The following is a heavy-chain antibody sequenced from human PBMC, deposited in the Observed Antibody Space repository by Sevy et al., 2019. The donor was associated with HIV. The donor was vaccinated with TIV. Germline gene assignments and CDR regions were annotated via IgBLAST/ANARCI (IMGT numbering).Heavy chain of an antibody. J-gene: IGHJ4*02. V-gene: IGHV4-59*08. CDR2: IYYNGHI. CDR3: AGENAWGRGYS. D-gene: IGHD1-26*01. Sequence: QSETLSLTCTVSGGSITSLYWNWIRQPPGKGLEWIANIYYNGHINYNPSLKSRVTLSLETSKNQFSLRLSSVTAADTVMYYCAGENAWGRGYSWGQGTLVTVSS. CDR1: GGSITSLY.